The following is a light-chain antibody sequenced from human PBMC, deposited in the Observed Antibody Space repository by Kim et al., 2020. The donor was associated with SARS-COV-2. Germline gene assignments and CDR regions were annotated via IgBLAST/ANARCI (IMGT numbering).Light chain of an antibody. Sequence: AYVCDNVVITCRASQSVNNWVAWYQQKPGKVPKVLIYKASTLESGVPSRFIGSGFGTEFTLTIAGLQHDDFGSYFCQHYYTFPWTFGHGTKVDIK. V-gene: IGKV1-5*03. J-gene: IGKJ1*01. CDR2: KAS. CDR1: QSVNNW. CDR3: QHYYTFPWT.